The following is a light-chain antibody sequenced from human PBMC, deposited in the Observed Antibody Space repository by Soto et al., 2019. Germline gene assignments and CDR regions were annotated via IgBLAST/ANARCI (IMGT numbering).Light chain of an antibody. J-gene: IGKJ4*01. CDR2: GTS. V-gene: IGKV3-20*01. CDR1: QSVSSSY. Sequence: IVLTQSPGTLSLSPGERATLCCRASQSVSSSYLVWYQQRPGQPPRLLIYGTSTRAAGISDRFSGSGSGTDFTLTIYRLEPGDSAVYYCQQYGTSALTFGGGTKV. CDR3: QQYGTSALT.